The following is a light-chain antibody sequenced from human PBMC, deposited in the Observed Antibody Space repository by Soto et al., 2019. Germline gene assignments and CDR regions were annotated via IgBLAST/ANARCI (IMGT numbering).Light chain of an antibody. CDR2: GAS. CDR3: QKYDNWPLT. Sequence: EVVMTQAPATLSVSPGERATLSCRTSQSVRDNLAWYQQKPGQAPRLLVYGASTRATGIPARFSGSGSGTEFTLTISSLQSEDFAVYYCQKYDNWPLTFGGGTKVDIK. V-gene: IGKV3-15*01. J-gene: IGKJ4*01. CDR1: QSVRDN.